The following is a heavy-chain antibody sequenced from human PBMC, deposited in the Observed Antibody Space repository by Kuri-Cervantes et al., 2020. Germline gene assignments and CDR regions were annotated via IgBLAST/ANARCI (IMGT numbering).Heavy chain of an antibody. D-gene: IGHD6-19*01. J-gene: IGHJ4*02. Sequence: SVKVSCKASGGTFSSYAISWVRQAPGQGLEWMGGIIPIFGTANYAQKFQGRVTITTDESTSTAYMELSSLRSEDTAVYYCTNKDSSGWSNFDYWGQGTLVTVSS. CDR3: TNKDSSGWSNFDY. CDR1: GGTFSSYA. V-gene: IGHV1-69*05. CDR2: IIPIFGTA.